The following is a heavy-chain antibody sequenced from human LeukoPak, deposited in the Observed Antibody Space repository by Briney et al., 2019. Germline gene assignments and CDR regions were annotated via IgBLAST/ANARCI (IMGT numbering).Heavy chain of an antibody. V-gene: IGHV1-2*02. CDR3: VRGTFRDNPNPSGDY. CDR1: GYTFTRYY. CDR2: INPNSGGT. J-gene: IGHJ4*02. D-gene: IGHD1-1*01. Sequence: SVKVSYKASGYTFTRYYMHWVRQAPGQGLEWMGWINPNSGGTNYAQKFQGRVTMTRETSISTAYMELSRLRSDDTAVYYCVRGTFRDNPNPSGDYWGQGTLVTVSS.